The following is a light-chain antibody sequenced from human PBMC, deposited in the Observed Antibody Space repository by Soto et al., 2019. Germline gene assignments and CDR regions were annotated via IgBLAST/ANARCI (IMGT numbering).Light chain of an antibody. CDR2: EVS. Sequence: QSALTQPASVSGSPGQSITISCTGTSSDVGGYNYVSWYQQHPGKAPKLIIYEVSNRPSGVSNRFSGSKSGNTASLTVSGLQAEDEADYYCSSYSGGPTLWVFGGGTKLTVL. V-gene: IGLV2-14*01. J-gene: IGLJ3*02. CDR1: SSDVGGYNY. CDR3: SSYSGGPTLWV.